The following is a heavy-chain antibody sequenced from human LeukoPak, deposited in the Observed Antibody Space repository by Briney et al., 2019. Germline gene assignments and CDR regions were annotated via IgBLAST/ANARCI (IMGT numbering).Heavy chain of an antibody. CDR3: ARDPSDDQGLDY. CDR2: TYYRSKWNY. D-gene: IGHD3-3*01. CDR1: GDSVSSKTAA. J-gene: IGHJ4*02. V-gene: IGHV6-1*01. Sequence: SQTLSLTCAISGDSVSSKTAAWYWIRQSPSRGLEWLGRTYYRSKWNYQYADSVRSRITIKVDTSKNQFSLQLTSVTPEDTALYYCARDPSDDQGLDYWGQGTLVTVSS.